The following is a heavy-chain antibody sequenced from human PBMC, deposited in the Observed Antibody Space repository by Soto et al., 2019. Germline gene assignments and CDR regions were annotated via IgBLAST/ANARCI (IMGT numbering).Heavy chain of an antibody. CDR3: ASRIYYFDY. Sequence: PGGSLRLSSAASGFTFSSYSMSWVRQAPGKGLEWVSAISASGGSTYYADSVKGRFTISRDNSKNTLYLQMNSLRAEDTAVYYCASRIYYFDYWGQGTLVTVSS. V-gene: IGHV3-23*01. CDR1: GFTFSSYS. J-gene: IGHJ4*02. CDR2: ISASGGST. D-gene: IGHD3-3*01.